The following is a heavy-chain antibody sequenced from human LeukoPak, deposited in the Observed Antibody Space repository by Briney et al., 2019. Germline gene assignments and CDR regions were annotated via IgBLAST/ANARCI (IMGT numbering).Heavy chain of an antibody. CDR1: GGSVSSRPHF. J-gene: IGHJ3*02. D-gene: IGHD3-9*01. CDR3: VRLLGGYFAGNTFDI. Sequence: SETLSLTCTVSGGSVSSRPHFWAWIRQTPGKGLEWIGTIYYTGSANYNPSLRSRVTMSVDTSKDHFSLNLSSVTATDTAVYFCVRLLGGYFAGNTFDIWGQGTVVSVSS. CDR2: IYYTGSA. V-gene: IGHV4-39*02.